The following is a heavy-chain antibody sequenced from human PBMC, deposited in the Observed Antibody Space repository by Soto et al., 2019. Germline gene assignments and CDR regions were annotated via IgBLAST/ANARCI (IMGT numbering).Heavy chain of an antibody. CDR3: AKGGRQWLVRSDFNY. D-gene: IGHD6-19*01. CDR1: GLTFSDYA. Sequence: VQLVESGGGVVQPGRSLRLSCAASGLTFSDYAMHWVRQAPGKGLAWVAVVSNDGRNTHYSDSVQGRFTISRDSSKNTVSLEMTSLRAEDTAVDYCAKGGRQWLVRSDFNYWGQGALVTVSS. J-gene: IGHJ4*02. V-gene: IGHV3-30*18. CDR2: VSNDGRNT.